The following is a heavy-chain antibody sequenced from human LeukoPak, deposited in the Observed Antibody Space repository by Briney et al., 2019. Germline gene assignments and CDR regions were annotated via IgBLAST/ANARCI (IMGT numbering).Heavy chain of an antibody. CDR3: ARVRGVDTAMGSHFDY. Sequence: SETLSLTCTVSGGSISSGGYYWSWIRQHPGKGLEWIGYIYYSGSTYYNPSLKSRVTISVDTSKNQFSLKLSSVTAADTAVYYCARVRGVDTAMGSHFDYWGQGTLVTVSS. CDR2: IYYSGST. D-gene: IGHD5-18*01. J-gene: IGHJ4*02. CDR1: GGSISSGGYY. V-gene: IGHV4-31*03.